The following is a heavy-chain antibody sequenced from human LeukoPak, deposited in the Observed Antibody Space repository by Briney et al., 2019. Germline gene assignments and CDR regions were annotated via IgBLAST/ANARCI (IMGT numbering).Heavy chain of an antibody. CDR3: ARDMDGYSSSFLHYYYYGMDV. D-gene: IGHD6-13*01. V-gene: IGHV1-2*02. Sequence: GASVKVSCKASGYTFTGYYMHWVRQAPGQGLEWMGWINPSSGGTNYAQKFQGRVTMTRDTSISTAYMELSRLRSDDTAVYYCARDMDGYSSSFLHYYYYGMDVWGQGTTVTVSS. CDR2: INPSSGGT. CDR1: GYTFTGYY. J-gene: IGHJ6*02.